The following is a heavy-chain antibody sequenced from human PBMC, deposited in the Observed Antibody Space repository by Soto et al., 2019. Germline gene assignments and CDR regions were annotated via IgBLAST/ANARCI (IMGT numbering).Heavy chain of an antibody. CDR2: INAGNGNT. D-gene: IGHD2-21*02. V-gene: IGHV1-3*05. CDR1: GYTFTSYA. J-gene: IGHJ4*02. CDR3: ARSIGVVTALDY. Sequence: QVQLVQSGAAEKKPGASVKVSCKASGYTFTSYAMHWVRQAPGQRLEWMGWINAGNGNTKYSQKFQGRVTITRDTSASTAYMELRSLRSEDTAVYYCARSIGVVTALDYWGQGTLFTASS.